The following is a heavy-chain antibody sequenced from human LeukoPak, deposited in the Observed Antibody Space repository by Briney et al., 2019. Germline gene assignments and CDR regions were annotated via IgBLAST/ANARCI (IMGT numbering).Heavy chain of an antibody. CDR1: GFTFSSYS. J-gene: IGHJ6*04. V-gene: IGHV3-21*01. CDR3: ARSMDV. CDR2: ISYTGTYI. Sequence: GGSLRLSCAASGFTFSSYSMNWVRQAPGKGLEWVSSISYTGTYIYYADSVKGRFTISRDNAKNSLYLQMNSLRAEDTAVYYCARSMDVWGKGTTVTVSS.